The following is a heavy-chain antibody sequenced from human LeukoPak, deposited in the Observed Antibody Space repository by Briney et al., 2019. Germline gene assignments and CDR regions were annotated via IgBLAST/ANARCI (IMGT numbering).Heavy chain of an antibody. CDR3: ARRAGLDWLYWFDP. Sequence: PSETLSLTCTVSGGSISSYYWSWIRQPPGKGLEWIGYIYYSGSTNYNPSLKSRVTISVDTSKNQFSLKLSSVTAADTAVYYCARRAGLDWLYWFDPWGQGTLVTVSS. CDR1: GGSISSYY. V-gene: IGHV4-59*08. CDR2: IYYSGST. J-gene: IGHJ5*02. D-gene: IGHD3-9*01.